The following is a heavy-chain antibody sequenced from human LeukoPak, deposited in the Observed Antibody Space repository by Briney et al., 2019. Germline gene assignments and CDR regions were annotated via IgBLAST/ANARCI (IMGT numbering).Heavy chain of an antibody. D-gene: IGHD3-10*01. CDR2: IYPGDSDT. V-gene: IGHV5-51*01. Sequence: GESLKISCKGSGYSFTSYWIGWVRQLPGKGLEWMGIIYPGDSDTRYSPSFQGQVTISADKSISTAYLQWSSLKASDTAMYYCARPRGGRAWFGESENYFDYWGQGTLVTVSS. CDR3: ARPRGGRAWFGESENYFDY. CDR1: GYSFTSYW. J-gene: IGHJ4*02.